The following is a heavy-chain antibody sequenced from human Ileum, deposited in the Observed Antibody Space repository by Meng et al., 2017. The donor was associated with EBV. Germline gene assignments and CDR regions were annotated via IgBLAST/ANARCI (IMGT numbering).Heavy chain of an antibody. V-gene: IGHV4-34*01. CDR3: RNAFCDAASGCSDH. Sequence: QGQLHSWAAEQPKPSQTLSSTCAATVGSFRVTYWIWIRQPPGKGLEWIGEINKSGGTKYNPSLKSRVTIFIDMSKSHFSLRLNSVTAADTAVYYCRNAFCDAASGCSDHRGQGTLVTVSS. J-gene: IGHJ4*02. CDR2: INKSGGT. D-gene: IGHD3-3*01. CDR1: VGSFRVTY.